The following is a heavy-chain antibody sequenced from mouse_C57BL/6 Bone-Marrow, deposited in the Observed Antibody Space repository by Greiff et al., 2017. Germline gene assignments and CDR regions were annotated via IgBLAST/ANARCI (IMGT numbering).Heavy chain of an antibody. CDR3: ARYDVSPFAY. J-gene: IGHJ3*01. CDR2: IRNKANGYTT. Sequence: EVQGVESGGGLVQPGGSLSLSCAASGFTFTDYYMSWVRQPPGKALEWLGFIRNKANGYTTEYSASVKGRFTISRDNSQSLLYLQMNALRAEDIASYDSARYDVSPFAYCGQGTLVTVSA. CDR1: GFTFTDYY. V-gene: IGHV7-3*01.